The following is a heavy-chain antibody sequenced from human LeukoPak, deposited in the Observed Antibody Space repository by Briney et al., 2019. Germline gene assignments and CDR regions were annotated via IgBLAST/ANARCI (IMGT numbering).Heavy chain of an antibody. J-gene: IGHJ3*02. V-gene: IGHV1-18*01. D-gene: IGHD5-18*01. Sequence: ASVKVSCKASGYTFTSYAMHWVRQAPGRGLEWMGWMSAYNGKTNYAHSLQGRVTVTADTSTSTAYMELRSLRSEDTAVYYCARGMGYSYGHPQGAFDIWGQGTMVTVSS. CDR3: ARGMGYSYGHPQGAFDI. CDR1: GYTFTSYA. CDR2: MSAYNGKT.